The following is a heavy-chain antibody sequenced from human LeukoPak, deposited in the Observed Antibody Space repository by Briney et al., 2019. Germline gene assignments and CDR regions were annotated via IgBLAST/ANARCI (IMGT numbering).Heavy chain of an antibody. D-gene: IGHD4/OR15-4a*01. CDR2: ISGSGGST. CDR3: ATLTTHAFDI. Sequence: PGGSLRLSCAASGFTFSSYAMSWVRQAPGKGLEWVSAISGSGGSTYYADSVKGRFTISRDNAKNSLYLQMNSLRAEDTAVYYCATLTTHAFDIWGQGTMVTVSS. J-gene: IGHJ3*02. CDR1: GFTFSSYA. V-gene: IGHV3-23*01.